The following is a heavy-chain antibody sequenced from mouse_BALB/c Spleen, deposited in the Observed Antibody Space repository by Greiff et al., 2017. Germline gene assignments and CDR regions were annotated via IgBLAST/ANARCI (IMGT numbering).Heavy chain of an antibody. Sequence: PVQGLEWIGEINPSNGGTNFNEKFKSKATLTVDKSSSTAYMQLSSLTSEDSAVYYCTRGTGWFAYWGQGTLVTVSA. CDR2: INPSNGGT. CDR3: TRGTGWFAY. V-gene: IGHV1S16*01. D-gene: IGHD3-3*01. J-gene: IGHJ3*01.